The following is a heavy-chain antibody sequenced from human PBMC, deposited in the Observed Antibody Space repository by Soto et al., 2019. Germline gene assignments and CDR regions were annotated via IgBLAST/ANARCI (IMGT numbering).Heavy chain of an antibody. CDR1: GAALNGGNYY. CDR3: ARLRIDTNKYKWFDP. CDR2: IYVTGAV. J-gene: IGHJ5*02. D-gene: IGHD5-18*01. V-gene: IGHV4-31*03. Sequence: SETLPLSFSVSGAALNGGNYYWSWIRQVPGKGLEWIGHIYVTGAVDYNPSLRDRITISQDTSERQFSLNLRLVTAADTAVYYCARLRIDTNKYKWFDPWGQGTLVTVSS.